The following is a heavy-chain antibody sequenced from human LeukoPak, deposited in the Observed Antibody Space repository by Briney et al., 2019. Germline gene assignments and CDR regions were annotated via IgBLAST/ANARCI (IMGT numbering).Heavy chain of an antibody. D-gene: IGHD3-3*01. J-gene: IGHJ5*02. CDR2: IYYSGST. CDR1: AGSISSSSYY. CDR3: ASKYYDFWSGPLPGWFDP. Sequence: PSETLSLTCTVSAGSISSSSYYWGWLRQPPGTGLEWIGSIYYSGSTYYNPCLKSRVTISVDTSKNQFSLKLSSVTAADTAVYYCASKYYDFWSGPLPGWFDPWGQGTLVTVSS. V-gene: IGHV4-39*07.